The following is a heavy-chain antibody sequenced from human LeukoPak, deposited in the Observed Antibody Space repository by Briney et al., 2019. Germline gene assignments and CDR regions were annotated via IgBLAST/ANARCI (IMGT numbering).Heavy chain of an antibody. V-gene: IGHV4-59*12. CDR2: IYYSGST. CDR1: GGSISSYY. Sequence: SETLSLTCTVSGGSISSYYWSWIRQPPGKGLEWIGYIYYSGSTNYSPSLKSRVTISLDTSRNQFSLKLTSVTAADTAVYYCAKSNGYGLVDIWGQGTMVTVSS. D-gene: IGHD3-10*01. CDR3: AKSNGYGLVDI. J-gene: IGHJ3*02.